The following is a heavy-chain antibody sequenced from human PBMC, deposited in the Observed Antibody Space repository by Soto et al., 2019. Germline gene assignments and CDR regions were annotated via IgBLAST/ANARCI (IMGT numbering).Heavy chain of an antibody. Sequence: QVQLVQSGAEVKKPGSSVKVSCKASGGTFSSYTISWVRQAPGQGLEWMGRIIPILGIANYAQKFQGRVTITADKSTSTAYMELSSLRSEDTAVYYCARNEYYYGSGISIYYGMDVWGQGTTVTVSS. CDR1: GGTFSSYT. D-gene: IGHD3-10*01. J-gene: IGHJ6*02. CDR3: ARNEYYYGSGISIYYGMDV. CDR2: IIPILGIA. V-gene: IGHV1-69*02.